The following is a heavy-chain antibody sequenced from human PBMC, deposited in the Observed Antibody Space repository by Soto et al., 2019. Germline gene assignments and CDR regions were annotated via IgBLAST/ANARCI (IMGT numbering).Heavy chain of an antibody. CDR3: ATFPRDGYNLGIDY. Sequence: PSEPLSLTCTFSCGSISSGDYYFGGIRHPPGKGLEWIGYIYYSGSTYYNPSLKSRVTISVDTSKNQFSLKLSSVTAADTAVYYCATFPRDGYNLGIDYWGQGTLVTVSS. V-gene: IGHV4-30-4*01. CDR2: IYYSGST. J-gene: IGHJ4*02. CDR1: CGSISSGDYY. D-gene: IGHD5-12*01.